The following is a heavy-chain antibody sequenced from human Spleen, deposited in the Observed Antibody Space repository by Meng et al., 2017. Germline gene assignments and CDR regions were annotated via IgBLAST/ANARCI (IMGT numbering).Heavy chain of an antibody. J-gene: IGHJ3*02. CDR1: GYTFTSYG. CDR2: ISAYNGNT. Sequence: ASVKVSCKASGYTFTSYGISWVRQAPGQGLEWMGWISAYNGNTNYAQKLQGRVTMTTDTSTSTAYMELRRLRSDDTAVYYCARDAKVPRPLNPYASLEPFDIWGQGTMVTVSS. V-gene: IGHV1-18*01. CDR3: ARDAKVPRPLNPYASLEPFDI. D-gene: IGHD3-10*01.